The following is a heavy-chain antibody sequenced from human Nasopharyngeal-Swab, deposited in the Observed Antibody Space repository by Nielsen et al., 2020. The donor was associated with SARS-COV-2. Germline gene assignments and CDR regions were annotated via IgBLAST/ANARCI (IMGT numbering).Heavy chain of an antibody. CDR1: GGSFSGYY. CDR3: ARQAIVGATTYFDY. Sequence: GSLRLSCAVYGGSFSGYYWSWIRQPPGKGLEWIGEINHSGSTNYNPSLKSRVTISVDTSKNQFSLKLSSVTAADTAVYYCARQAIVGATTYFDYWGQGTLVTVSS. J-gene: IGHJ4*02. CDR2: INHSGST. D-gene: IGHD1-26*01. V-gene: IGHV4-34*01.